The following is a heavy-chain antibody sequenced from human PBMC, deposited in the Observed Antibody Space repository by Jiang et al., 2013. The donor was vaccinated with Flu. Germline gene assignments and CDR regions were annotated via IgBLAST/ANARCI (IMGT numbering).Heavy chain of an antibody. CDR3: ARGVGGYNYGYILY. Sequence: AEVKKPGASVRVSCKSSGYTFTSYYIHWVRQAPGQGLEWMGGIIPIFGTSNYAQKFHGRVTITADESADESTSTAYMELTGLTSEDTAVYYCARGVGGYNYGYILYWGRGTLVTVSS. V-gene: IGHV1-69*13. CDR1: GYTFTSYY. J-gene: IGHJ4*02. CDR2: IIPIFGTS. D-gene: IGHD5-18*01.